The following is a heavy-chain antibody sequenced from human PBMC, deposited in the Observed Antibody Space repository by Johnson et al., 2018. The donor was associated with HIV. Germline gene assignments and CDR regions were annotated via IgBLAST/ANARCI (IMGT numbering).Heavy chain of an antibody. J-gene: IGHJ3*02. D-gene: IGHD1-26*01. V-gene: IGHV3-23*04. Sequence: VQLVESGGGLVQPGGSLRLSCAASGFTFSSYAMSWVRQAPGKGLEWVSAITGSGGNTYDADSVKGRFPISRDNSKNTLYLQMNSLTAEDTAVYYCARDRPSGSYYVDAFDIWGQGTMVTVSS. CDR1: GFTFSSYA. CDR3: ARDRPSGSYYVDAFDI. CDR2: ITGSGGNT.